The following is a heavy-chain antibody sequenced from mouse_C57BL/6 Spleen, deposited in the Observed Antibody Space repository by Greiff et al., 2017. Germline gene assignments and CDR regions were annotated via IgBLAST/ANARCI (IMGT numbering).Heavy chain of an antibody. CDR1: GFTFSDYG. CDR2: ISSGSSTI. CDR3: ARNGNYEDYYAMDY. D-gene: IGHD2-1*01. V-gene: IGHV5-17*01. Sequence: DVMLVESGGGLVKPGGSLKLSCAASGFTFSDYGMHWVRQAPEKGLEWVAYISSGSSTIYYADTVKGRFTISRDNAKNTLFLQMTSLRSEDTAMYYCARNGNYEDYYAMDYWGQGTSVTVSS. J-gene: IGHJ4*01.